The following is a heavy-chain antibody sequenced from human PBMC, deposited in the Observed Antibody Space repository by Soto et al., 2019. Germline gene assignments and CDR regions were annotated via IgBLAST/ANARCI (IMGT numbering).Heavy chain of an antibody. CDR3: ATQANVLLWFGESVDYGMDV. V-gene: IGHV1-69*13. J-gene: IGHJ6*02. CDR1: GGAFGSYA. D-gene: IGHD3-10*01. CDR2: IIPIFGTA. Sequence: GASVKVSCKASGGAFGSYAISWVRQAPGQGLEWMGGIIPIFGTANYAQKFQGRVTITADESTSTAYMELSSLRSEDTAVYYCATQANVLLWFGESVDYGMDVWGQGTTVIVSS.